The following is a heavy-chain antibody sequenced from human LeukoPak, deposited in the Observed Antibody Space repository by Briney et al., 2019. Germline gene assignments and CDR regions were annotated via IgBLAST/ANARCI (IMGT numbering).Heavy chain of an antibody. Sequence: GASAKVSCKASGYTFTSYDINWVRQATGQGLEWMGWMNPNSGNTGYAQKFQGRVTMTRNTSTSTAYMELSSLRSEDTAVYYFARSGGNDGDYDFDYWGQGALVTVSS. CDR3: ARSGGNDGDYDFDY. D-gene: IGHD4-17*01. V-gene: IGHV1-8*01. CDR1: GYTFTSYD. CDR2: MNPNSGNT. J-gene: IGHJ4*02.